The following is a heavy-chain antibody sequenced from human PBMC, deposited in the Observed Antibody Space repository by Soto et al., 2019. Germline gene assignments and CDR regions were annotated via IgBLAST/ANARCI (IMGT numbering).Heavy chain of an antibody. CDR2: INHSGSST. V-gene: IGHV1-46*01. CDR1: GYTYTSYY. D-gene: IGHD5-18*01. CDR3: ARVGMKVDKAMVFDY. J-gene: IGHJ4*02. Sequence: ASVKVSCKASGYTYTSYYMHWVRQAPGQGLEWMGIINHSGSSTSYAQKFQGRVTMTRDTSTSTVYMELSSLRSEDTAVYYCARVGMKVDKAMVFDYWGQGTLVTVAS.